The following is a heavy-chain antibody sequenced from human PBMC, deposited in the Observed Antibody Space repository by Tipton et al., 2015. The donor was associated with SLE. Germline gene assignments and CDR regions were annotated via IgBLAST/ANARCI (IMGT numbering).Heavy chain of an antibody. J-gene: IGHJ4*02. V-gene: IGHV4-39*07. CDR3: ARGDLCGGDCYSTFFDY. CDR1: GGSLSSSSYY. CDR2: IYYSGST. Sequence: TLSLTCTVSGGSLSSSSYYWGWIRQPPGKGLEWIGSIYYSGSTNYNPSLKSRVTISVDTSKNQFSLKLSSVTAADTAVYYCARGDLCGGDCYSTFFDYWGQGTLVTVSS. D-gene: IGHD2-21*01.